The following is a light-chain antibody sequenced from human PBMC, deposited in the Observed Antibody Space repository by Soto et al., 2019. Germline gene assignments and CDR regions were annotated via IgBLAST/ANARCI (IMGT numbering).Light chain of an antibody. J-gene: IGLJ3*02. CDR2: GNR. CDR3: QAYDYSLTASV. V-gene: IGLV1-40*01. CDR1: SSNLGAGYD. Sequence: QSVLTQPPSVSGAPGQRVTLSCSGNSSNLGAGYDVHWYQQLPGAAPKLVIFGNRNRPSGVPERFSGSKSDTSASLAITGLQAEDEADYYCQAYDYSLTASVFGGGTKLTVL.